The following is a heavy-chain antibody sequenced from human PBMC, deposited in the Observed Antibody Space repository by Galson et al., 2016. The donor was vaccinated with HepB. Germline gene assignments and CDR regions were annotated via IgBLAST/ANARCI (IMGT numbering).Heavy chain of an antibody. CDR3: AKGSGSRALVRAIEN. CDR2: ITWNGDET. J-gene: IGHJ4*02. V-gene: IGHV3-43*01. Sequence: SLRLSCAASGFTFGDYGMHWVRQPPGKGLQWVSLITWNGDETYYADSVKGRFTVSRDNSKNSLILQMHSLRTEDNALYYCAKGSGSRALVRAIENWGQGNLVTVSS. D-gene: IGHD6-13*01. CDR1: GFTFGDYG.